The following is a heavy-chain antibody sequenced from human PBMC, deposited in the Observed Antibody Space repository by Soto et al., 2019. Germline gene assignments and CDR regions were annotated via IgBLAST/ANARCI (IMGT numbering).Heavy chain of an antibody. V-gene: IGHV4-61*08. J-gene: IGHJ4*02. CDR2: IYYSGNT. Sequence: PSETLSLTCTVSGGSVSSSDCYWSWIRQPPGKELEWIAYIYYSGNTNYNPSLKSRVTISVDTSKNQFSLKLTSVTAADTAVYYCARDNGYSYGYNLDHWGQGTLVTVSS. CDR1: GGSVSSSDCY. D-gene: IGHD5-18*01. CDR3: ARDNGYSYGYNLDH.